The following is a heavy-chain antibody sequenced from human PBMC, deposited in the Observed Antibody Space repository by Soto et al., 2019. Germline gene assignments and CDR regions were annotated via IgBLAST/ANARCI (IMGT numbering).Heavy chain of an antibody. V-gene: IGHV1-8*01. CDR1: GYTFTSYD. CDR3: ARRAETNGWNGFGADKYYFDF. Sequence: ASVKVSCKASGYTFTSYDIYCVRQATGQGLEWMGWMNPKTGNSGYAQRFQGRVTMTSDTSISTAHMELSSLRSEDTAVYYCARRAETNGWNGFGADKYYFDFWGQGTLVTVSS. D-gene: IGHD1-1*01. J-gene: IGHJ4*02. CDR2: MNPKTGNS.